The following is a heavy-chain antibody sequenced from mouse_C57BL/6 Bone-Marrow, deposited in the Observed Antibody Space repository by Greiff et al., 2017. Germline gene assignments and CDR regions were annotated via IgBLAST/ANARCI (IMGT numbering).Heavy chain of an antibody. V-gene: IGHV1-82*01. Sequence: QVQLQQSGPELVKPGASVKISCTASGYAFSSSWMNWVKQRPGKGLEWIGRIYPGDGDTNYNGKFKGKATLTADKSSSTAYMQLSSLTSEDSAVYFCARGGLYWGQGTTLTVSS. CDR3: ARGGLY. CDR1: GYAFSSSW. CDR2: IYPGDGDT. J-gene: IGHJ2*01.